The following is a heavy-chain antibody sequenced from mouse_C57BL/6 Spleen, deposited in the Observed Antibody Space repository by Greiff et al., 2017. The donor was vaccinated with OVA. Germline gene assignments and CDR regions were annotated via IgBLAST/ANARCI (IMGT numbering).Heavy chain of an antibody. CDR2: IRNKANGYTT. J-gene: IGHJ1*03. CDR1: GFTFTDYY. D-gene: IGHD1-2*01. CDR3: ARSITTEPYWYFDV. V-gene: IGHV7-3*01. Sequence: EVKLMESGGGLVQPGGSLSLSCAASGFTFTDYYMSWVRQPPGKALEWLGFIRNKANGYTTEYSASVKGRFTISRDNSQSILYLQMNALRAEDSATYYCARSITTEPYWYFDVWGTGTTVTVSS.